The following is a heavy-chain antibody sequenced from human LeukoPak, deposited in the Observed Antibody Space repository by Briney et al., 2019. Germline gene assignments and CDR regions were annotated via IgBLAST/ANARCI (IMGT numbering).Heavy chain of an antibody. CDR3: ARDFRHDFWSGYPLGSGY. CDR2: ISAYNGNT. J-gene: IGHJ4*02. D-gene: IGHD3-3*01. Sequence: ASVKVSCKASGYTFTSYGISWVRQAPGQGLEWMGWISAYNGNTNYAQKLQGRVTMTTDTSTSTAYMELRSLRSDDTAVYYCARDFRHDFWSGYPLGSGYWGQGTLVTVSS. CDR1: GYTFTSYG. V-gene: IGHV1-18*01.